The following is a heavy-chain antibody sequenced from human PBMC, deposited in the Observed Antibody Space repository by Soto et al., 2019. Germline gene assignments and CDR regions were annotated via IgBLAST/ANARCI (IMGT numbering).Heavy chain of an antibody. V-gene: IGHV3-23*01. J-gene: IGHJ6*02. CDR3: AREYYYTMDV. Sequence: GGSLRLSCAASEFTFSGYAMSWVRQAPGKGLEWVSGISGSGGSTYYADSVKGRFTISRDNSKNMLYLQMNSLRAEDTAVYYCAREYYYTMDVWGQGTMVTVSS. CDR1: EFTFSGYA. CDR2: ISGSGGST.